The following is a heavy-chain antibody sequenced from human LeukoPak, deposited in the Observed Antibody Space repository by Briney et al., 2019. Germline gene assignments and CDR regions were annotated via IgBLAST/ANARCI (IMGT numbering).Heavy chain of an antibody. V-gene: IGHV4-59*01. CDR3: ASGDLYGSGSYKNFDY. CDR2: IYYSGST. CDR1: GGSISNYY. D-gene: IGHD3-10*01. Sequence: SETLSLTCTVSGGSISNYYWSWIRQPPGKELEWIGYIYYSGSTNYNPSLKSRVTISVDTSKNQFSLKLSSVTAADTAVYYCASGDLYGSGSYKNFDYWGQGTLVTVSS. J-gene: IGHJ4*02.